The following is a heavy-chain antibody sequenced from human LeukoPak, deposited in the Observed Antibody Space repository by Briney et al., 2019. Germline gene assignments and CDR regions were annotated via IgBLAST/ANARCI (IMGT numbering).Heavy chain of an antibody. Sequence: ASVKVSCKASGYTFTSYDINWVRQATGQGLEWMGWMNPNNGNTGYAQKFQGRVTMTRNTSISTAYMELSSLRSEDTAVYYCARGRFLESRWLQTKDAFDIWGQGTMVTVSS. CDR3: ARGRFLESRWLQTKDAFDI. D-gene: IGHD5-24*01. CDR1: GYTFTSYD. J-gene: IGHJ3*02. CDR2: MNPNNGNT. V-gene: IGHV1-8*01.